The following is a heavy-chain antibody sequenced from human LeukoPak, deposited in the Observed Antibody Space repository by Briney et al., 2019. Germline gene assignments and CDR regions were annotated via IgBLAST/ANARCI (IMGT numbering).Heavy chain of an antibody. Sequence: GGSLRLSCAASGFTFSSYSMNWVRQAPGKGLEWVSYISSSSSTIYYADSVKGRFTISRDNAKNSLYLQMNSLRAEDTAVYYCARDHKMAVYAFDIWGQGTMVTVSS. CDR1: GFTFSSYS. CDR3: ARDHKMAVYAFDI. J-gene: IGHJ3*02. D-gene: IGHD2-8*02. CDR2: ISSSSSTI. V-gene: IGHV3-48*01.